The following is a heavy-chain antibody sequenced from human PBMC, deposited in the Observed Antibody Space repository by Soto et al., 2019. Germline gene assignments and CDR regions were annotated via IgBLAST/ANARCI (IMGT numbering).Heavy chain of an antibody. CDR1: GFNFRRSS. Sequence: GGSLRLSCAASGFNFRRSSMNWVRPAPGKGLEWVASISTSSNLIYYEDSVKGRFTVSRGNTKNSMYLQMISLRAEDTAIYYCARGMKTAVFYGMDVWGQGTTVTVSS. CDR3: ARGMKTAVFYGMDV. CDR2: ISTSSNLI. J-gene: IGHJ6*02. D-gene: IGHD2-2*01. V-gene: IGHV3-21*01.